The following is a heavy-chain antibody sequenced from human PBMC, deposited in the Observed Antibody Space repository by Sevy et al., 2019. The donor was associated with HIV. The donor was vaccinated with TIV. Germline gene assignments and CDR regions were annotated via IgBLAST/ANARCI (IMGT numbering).Heavy chain of an antibody. Sequence: ETLSLTCTVSGGSISSSSYYWGWIRQPPGKGLEWIGSIYYSGSTYYNPSLKSRVTISVDTSKNQFSLKLSSVTAADTAVYYCARGGFLEWLFPYYYYGMDVWGQGTTVTVSS. CDR1: GGSISSSSYY. V-gene: IGHV4-39*01. D-gene: IGHD3-3*01. CDR2: IYYSGST. J-gene: IGHJ6*02. CDR3: ARGGFLEWLFPYYYYGMDV.